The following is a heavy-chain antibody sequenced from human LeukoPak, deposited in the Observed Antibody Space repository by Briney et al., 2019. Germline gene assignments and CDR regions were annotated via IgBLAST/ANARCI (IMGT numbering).Heavy chain of an antibody. CDR2: INHSGST. J-gene: IGHJ6*02. V-gene: IGHV4-34*01. CDR1: GGSFSGYY. D-gene: IGHD2-2*01. Sequence: PSETLSLTCAVYGGSFSGYYWSWIRQPPGKGLEYTGEINHSGSTNYNPSLKSRVTISVDTSKNQFSLKLSSVTAADTAVYYCASRPPDIVVVPAAKYGMDVWGQGTTVTVSS. CDR3: ASRPPDIVVVPAAKYGMDV.